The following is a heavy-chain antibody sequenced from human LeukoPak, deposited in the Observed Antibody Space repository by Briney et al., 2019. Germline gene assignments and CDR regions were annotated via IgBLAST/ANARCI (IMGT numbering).Heavy chain of an antibody. CDR1: GFTFNDSG. D-gene: IGHD6-6*01. J-gene: IGHJ6*03. CDR3: ARGLGFSIAARHHYYYMDV. CDR2: INWNGRSR. V-gene: IGHV3-20*04. Sequence: GGSLRLSCVASGFTFNDSGMSWVRQAPGKGLEWISGINWNGRSRGYADSVKGRFTISRDNAKNSLYLEMNSLRAEDTALYFCARGLGFSIAARHHYYYMDVWGKGTTVTVSS.